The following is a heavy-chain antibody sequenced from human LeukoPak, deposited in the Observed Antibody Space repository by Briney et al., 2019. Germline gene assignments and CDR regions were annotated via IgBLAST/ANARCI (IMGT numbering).Heavy chain of an antibody. D-gene: IGHD4-17*01. CDR3: AREPGDYHFDF. V-gene: IGHV1-46*01. CDR2: LNPSHGST. Sequence: ASVTVSCKASGYTFTHSYIHWVRQAPGQELEWMGILNPSHGSTSYAQKFQGRVTMTKDTSTSTVYMELSSLRSEDTAVYYCAREPGDYHFDFWGQGTLVTVSS. J-gene: IGHJ4*02. CDR1: GYTFTHSY.